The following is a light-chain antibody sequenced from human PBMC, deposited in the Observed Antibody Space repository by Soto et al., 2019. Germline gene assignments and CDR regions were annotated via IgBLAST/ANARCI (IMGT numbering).Light chain of an antibody. J-gene: IGKJ3*01. V-gene: IGKV3-20*01. Sequence: EIVLTPSPGILSLSPGERATRSCRARQSVSSSYLAWYQQKPGQAPRLLIYGASSRATGIPDRFSGSGSGTDFTLTISRLEPEDFAVYYCQQYGSSPLFTFGPGTKVDI. CDR3: QQYGSSPLFT. CDR2: GAS. CDR1: QSVSSSY.